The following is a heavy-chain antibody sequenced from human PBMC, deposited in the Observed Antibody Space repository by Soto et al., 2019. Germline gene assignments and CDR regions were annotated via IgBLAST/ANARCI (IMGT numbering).Heavy chain of an antibody. CDR1: GYTFTSYG. CDR3: ARDPPYYDFWRRPRDV. J-gene: IGHJ6*04. CDR2: ISAYNGNT. Sequence: ASVKVSCKASGYTFTSYGISWVRQAPGQGLEWMGWISAYNGNTNYAQKLQGRVTMTTDTSTSTAYMELRSLRSDDTAVYYCARDPPYYDFWRRPRDVRGKGTTVTVSS. D-gene: IGHD3-3*01. V-gene: IGHV1-18*01.